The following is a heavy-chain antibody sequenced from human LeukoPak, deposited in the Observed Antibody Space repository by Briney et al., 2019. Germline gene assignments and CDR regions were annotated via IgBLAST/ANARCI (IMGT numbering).Heavy chain of an antibody. CDR1: GGSISSSSYY. CDR3: AKIGTLGADY. J-gene: IGHJ4*02. D-gene: IGHD3-16*01. V-gene: IGHV4-39*07. CDR2: IYYSGST. Sequence: SETLSLTCTVSGGSISSSSYYWGWIRQPPGKGLEWIGSIYYSGSTYYNPSLKSRVTISVDTSKNQFSLKLSSVTAADTAVYYCAKIGTLGADYWGQETLVTVSS.